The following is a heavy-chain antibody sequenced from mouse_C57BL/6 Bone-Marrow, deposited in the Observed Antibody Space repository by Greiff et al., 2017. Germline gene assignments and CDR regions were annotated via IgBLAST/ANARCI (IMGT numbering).Heavy chain of an antibody. J-gene: IGHJ4*01. CDR3: ARDYPCAMDY. Sequence: QVQLQQPGAELVMPGASVKLSCKASGYTFTSYWMHWVKQRPGQGLEWIGEIDPSDSYTNYNQKFKGKSTLTVDKSSSTAYMQLSSLTSEDSAVYYCARDYPCAMDYGGQGTSVTVSS. D-gene: IGHD2-4*01. CDR2: IDPSDSYT. CDR1: GYTFTSYW. V-gene: IGHV1-69*01.